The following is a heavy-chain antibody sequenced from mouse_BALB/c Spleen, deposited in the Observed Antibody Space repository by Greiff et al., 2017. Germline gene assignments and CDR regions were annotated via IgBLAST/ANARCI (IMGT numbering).Heavy chain of an antibody. J-gene: IGHJ3*01. V-gene: IGHV1S81*02. CDR1: GYTFTSYY. CDR2: INPSNGGT. Sequence: VQLQQSGAELVKPGASVKLSCKASGYTFTSYYMYWVKQRPGQGLEWIGEINPSNGGTNFNEKFKSKATLTVDKSSSTAYMQLSSLTSEDSAVSYCTRVDYDAASFAYWGQGTPVTVSA. CDR3: TRVDYDAASFAY. D-gene: IGHD2-4*01.